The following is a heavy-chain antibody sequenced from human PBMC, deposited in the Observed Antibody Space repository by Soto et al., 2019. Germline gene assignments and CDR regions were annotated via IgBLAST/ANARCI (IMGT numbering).Heavy chain of an antibody. CDR2: ISYDGSNK. J-gene: IGHJ4*02. D-gene: IGHD5-18*01. CDR3: ARDLMDTARPHFDY. V-gene: IGHV3-30*04. Sequence: PGGSLRLSCAASGFSFSSYAMHWVRQAPGKGLQWVAVISYDGSNKYYADSVKGRFTFSRDNSKNTLYLQMNSLRTEDTAVYYCARDLMDTARPHFDYWGQGTLVTVSS. CDR1: GFSFSSYA.